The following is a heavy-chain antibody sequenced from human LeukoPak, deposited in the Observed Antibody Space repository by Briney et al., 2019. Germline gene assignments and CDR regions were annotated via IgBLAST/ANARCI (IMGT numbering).Heavy chain of an antibody. D-gene: IGHD2-15*01. Sequence: PGGSLRLSCAASGFTFDDYGMSWVRQAPGKGLEWVSGINWNGGRTGYVDSVKGRFTISRDNAKNSLYLQMNSLRAEDTALYYCARGSSVIGDIVVVVAATDDIFDYWGQGTLVTVSS. J-gene: IGHJ4*02. CDR1: GFTFDDYG. CDR2: INWNGGRT. V-gene: IGHV3-20*04. CDR3: ARGSSVIGDIVVVVAATDDIFDY.